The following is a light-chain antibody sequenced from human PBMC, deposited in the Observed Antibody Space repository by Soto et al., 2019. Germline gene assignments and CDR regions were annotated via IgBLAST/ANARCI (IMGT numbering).Light chain of an antibody. CDR1: QSVTNY. CDR3: QQRTNWPLLT. CDR2: DAS. V-gene: IGKV3-11*01. J-gene: IGKJ4*01. Sequence: EIVLTQSPVTLSLSPGERATLSCRASQSVTNYLAWYQQKPGQAPRLLIYDASNRATGIPARFSGSGSGTDFTLTIISLEPEDFAVYYCQQRTNWPLLTFGGGTKVEIK.